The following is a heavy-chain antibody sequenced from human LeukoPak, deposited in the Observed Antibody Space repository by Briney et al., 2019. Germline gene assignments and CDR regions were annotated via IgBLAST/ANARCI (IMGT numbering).Heavy chain of an antibody. CDR2: ISVSGNT. Sequence: GGSLRLSCAASGFTLSSYAMSGVRQAPGKGLGWVSAISVSGNTYHADSVKGRFTISRDSSKNTLYLQMNRLRAEDAAVYYCAKAPVTTCSGAYCYPFDYWGQGTLVTVSS. J-gene: IGHJ4*02. CDR1: GFTLSSYA. D-gene: IGHD2-21*01. CDR3: AKAPVTTCSGAYCYPFDY. V-gene: IGHV3-23*01.